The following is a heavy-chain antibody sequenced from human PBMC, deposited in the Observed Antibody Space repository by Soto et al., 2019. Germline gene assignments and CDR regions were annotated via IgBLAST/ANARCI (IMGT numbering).Heavy chain of an antibody. CDR1: GGSISSYY. V-gene: IGHV4-59*01. D-gene: IGHD3-10*01. J-gene: IGHJ6*02. CDR3: ARARITFVRDIIQYSVDL. CDR2: IYESGST. Sequence: SETRSRTCTVSGGSISSYYWSWIRQPPGKGLEWIGYIYESGSTNSNPSLQSRVTISVYTSKNQCYLNLSPVTAADTATSSPARARITFVRDIIQYSVDLWGQGTTVTVSS.